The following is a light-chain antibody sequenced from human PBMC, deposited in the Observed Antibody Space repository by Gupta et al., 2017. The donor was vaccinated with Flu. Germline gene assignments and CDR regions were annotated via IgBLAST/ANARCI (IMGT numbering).Light chain of an antibody. V-gene: IGKV2-40*01. CDR3: MQRLEYPCT. Sequence: SCRSSQSLLDSVDGNTYLDWYLQKPGQSPQLLIYMVSSRASGVPDRFSGSGSGTDFTLKISRVEAEDVGIYYCMQRLEYPCTFGPGTKVDIK. CDR2: MVS. CDR1: QSLLDSVDGNTY. J-gene: IGKJ3*01.